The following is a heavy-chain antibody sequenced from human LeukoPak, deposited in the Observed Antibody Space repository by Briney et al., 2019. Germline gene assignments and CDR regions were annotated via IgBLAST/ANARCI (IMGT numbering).Heavy chain of an antibody. D-gene: IGHD1-26*01. CDR2: ISSSSSTI. J-gene: IGHJ4*02. CDR3: AKTVGATDY. Sequence: GGSLRLSCAASGFTFSNYNMNWVRQAPGKGLEWVSYISSSSSTIYYADSVKGRFTISRDNSKNTLYLQMNSLRAEDTAVYYCAKTVGATDYWGQGTLVTVSS. V-gene: IGHV3-48*01. CDR1: GFTFSNYN.